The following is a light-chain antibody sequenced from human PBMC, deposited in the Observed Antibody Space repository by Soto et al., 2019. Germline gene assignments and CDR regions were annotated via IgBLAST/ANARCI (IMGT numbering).Light chain of an antibody. V-gene: IGLV1-47*02. CDR2: GNT. CDR1: SSNIGRNY. CDR3: AAWDDRLRGYV. J-gene: IGLJ1*01. Sequence: QSVLSQPPSASGTPGQRVTISCSGSSSNIGRNYIYWYQQLPGTAPKLLIYGNTQRPSGVPDRFSGSKSGTSVSLAISGLRSEDEADYYCAAWDDRLRGYVFGTGTILTVL.